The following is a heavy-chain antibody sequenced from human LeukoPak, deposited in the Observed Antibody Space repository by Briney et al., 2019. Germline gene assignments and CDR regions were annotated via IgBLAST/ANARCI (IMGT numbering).Heavy chain of an antibody. D-gene: IGHD4-17*01. CDR1: GFTFSTYW. V-gene: IGHV3-7*01. Sequence: PGGSLRLSCAASGFTFSTYWMNWVRRAPGKGLEWVANINQDGSEKYYVDSVKGRFTISRDNAKNSLYLQMNSLRAEDTAEYYCARDHYGDYAWGQGTLVTVSS. J-gene: IGHJ5*02. CDR3: ARDHYGDYA. CDR2: INQDGSEK.